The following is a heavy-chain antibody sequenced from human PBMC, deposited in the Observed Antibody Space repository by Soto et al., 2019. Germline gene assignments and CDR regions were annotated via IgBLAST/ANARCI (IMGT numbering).Heavy chain of an antibody. Sequence: EVQLMESGGGVARPGGSLRLSCATSGFTFSSNSMNWVRQVPGKRLEWVSCIGAGDDTTYYTDSVEGRFTISRDDSKGTLYLQMNSLKVEDTAIYFCVMRAGDYWGQGTLVTVSS. V-gene: IGHV3-23*01. J-gene: IGHJ4*02. CDR2: IGAGDDTT. CDR3: VMRAGDY. D-gene: IGHD3-16*01. CDR1: GFTFSSNS.